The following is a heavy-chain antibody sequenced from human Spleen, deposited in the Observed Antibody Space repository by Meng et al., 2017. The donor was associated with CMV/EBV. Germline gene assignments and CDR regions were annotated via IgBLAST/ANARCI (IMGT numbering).Heavy chain of an antibody. D-gene: IGHD7-27*01. Sequence: ASVKVSCKASGYLFTAHYFHWVRQAPGQGLEWMGWIHPHRGDTNYAQQFQGRVTLTRDTSINTGYMELTRLTSDDTAVYYCATDNNWGPDYWGQGTLVTVSS. V-gene: IGHV1-2*02. J-gene: IGHJ4*02. CDR3: ATDNNWGPDY. CDR1: GYLFTAHY. CDR2: IHPHRGDT.